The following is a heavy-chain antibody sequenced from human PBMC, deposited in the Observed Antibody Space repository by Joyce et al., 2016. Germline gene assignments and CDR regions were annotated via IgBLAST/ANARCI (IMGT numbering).Heavy chain of an antibody. CDR2: ISGTNT. D-gene: IGHD7-27*01. V-gene: IGHV3-23*01. CDR3: AKEVNWGLGYVDA. CDR1: GFNFLTYG. J-gene: IGHJ4*02. Sequence: EVQLSESGGGLVQPGGSLRLSCAASGFNFLTYGMSWVRQAPGKGLEWVSGISGTNTYYTVSVKGRFTISRDKSKNTLYLQRNSLRAEDTAVYYCAKEVNWGLGYVDAWGQGALVTVSS.